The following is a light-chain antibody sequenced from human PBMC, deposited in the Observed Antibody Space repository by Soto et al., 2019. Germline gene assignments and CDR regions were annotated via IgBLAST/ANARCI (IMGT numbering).Light chain of an antibody. CDR2: AAS. V-gene: IGKV1-39*01. CDR3: QQSYSTLRYT. J-gene: IGKJ2*01. CDR1: QSISSY. Sequence: DIQMTQSPPSLSASVGDRVTITCRASQSISSYLNWYQQKPGKAPKLLIYAASSLQSGVPSRFSGSGSGTDFTLTISSLQPEDFATYYCQQSYSTLRYTFGQGTKLEIK.